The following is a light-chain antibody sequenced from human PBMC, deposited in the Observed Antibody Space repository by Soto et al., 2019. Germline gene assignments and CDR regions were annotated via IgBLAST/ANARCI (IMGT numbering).Light chain of an antibody. CDR2: EDN. CDR1: SGSIASNY. CDR3: QSYDSSNQV. V-gene: IGLV6-57*01. J-gene: IGLJ2*01. Sequence: NFMLTQPHSVSESPGKTVTISCTRSSGSIASNYVQWYQQRPGSSPTTVIYEDNRRPSGVPDRFSGSIDSSSNSASLTISGLKTEDEADYSCQSYDSSNQVFGGGTKVTVL.